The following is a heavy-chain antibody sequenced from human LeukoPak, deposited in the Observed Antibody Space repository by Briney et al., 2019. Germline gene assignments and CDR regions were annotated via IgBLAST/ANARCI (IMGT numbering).Heavy chain of an antibody. J-gene: IGHJ4*02. CDR3: ARGVKIFGVVPLYFDY. V-gene: IGHV1-2*02. D-gene: IGHD3-3*01. Sequence: ASVKVSCKASGYTFSDYYIHWVRQDPGHGLVWMGGIHPNSGVPIYSQKFQGRVTMTRDTSISTAYTELSRLRSDDTDVYYCARGVKIFGVVPLYFDYWGQGTLVTVSS. CDR1: GYTFSDYY. CDR2: IHPNSGVP.